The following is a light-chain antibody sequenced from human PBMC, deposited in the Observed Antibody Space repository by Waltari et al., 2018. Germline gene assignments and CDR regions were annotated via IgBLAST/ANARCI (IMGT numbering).Light chain of an antibody. J-gene: IGLJ2*01. CDR3: ACDANDVSLL. CDR2: EVS. CDR1: SSVTRSYNF. V-gene: IGLV2-14*01. Sequence: SALTQPASVSGSPGQSISLSCSGISSVTRSYNFVSWYQQYPAKAPRLRISEVSTRPSGISRRFSASKSATTAYRNIAGLQTEDDADYYCACDANDVSLLFGGGTKLTVL.